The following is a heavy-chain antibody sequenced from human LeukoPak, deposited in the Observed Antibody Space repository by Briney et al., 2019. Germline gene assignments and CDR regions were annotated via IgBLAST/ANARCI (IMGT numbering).Heavy chain of an antibody. D-gene: IGHD2-2*02. J-gene: IGHJ1*01. CDR2: ISYDGSNK. V-gene: IGHV3-30-3*01. CDR3: ARGDQLGYCSSTSCYKGEGYFQH. Sequence: PGRSLRLSCAASGFTFSSYAMHWVRQAPGKGLEWVAVISYDGSNKYYADSVKGRFTISRDNAKNSLYLQMNSLRAEDTAVYYCARGDQLGYCSSTSCYKGEGYFQHWGQGTLVTVSS. CDR1: GFTFSSYA.